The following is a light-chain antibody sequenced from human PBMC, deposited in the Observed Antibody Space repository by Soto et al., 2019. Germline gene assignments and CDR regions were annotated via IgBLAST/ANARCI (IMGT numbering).Light chain of an antibody. J-gene: IGLJ2*01. CDR3: SSWDDSLNGVV. V-gene: IGLV1-44*01. CDR2: GDN. CDR1: SSNIGSKT. Sequence: QSVLTQPPSASGTPGQKVTVSCSGSSSNIGSKTVNWYQQLPGTAPILLIYGDNQRPSGVPDRFSGSKSGTSASLAISGLLSDDEADYYCSSWDDSLNGVVFGGGTKLTVL.